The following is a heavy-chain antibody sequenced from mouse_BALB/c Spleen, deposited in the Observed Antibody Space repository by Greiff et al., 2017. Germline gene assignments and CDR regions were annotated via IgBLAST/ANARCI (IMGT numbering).Heavy chain of an antibody. V-gene: IGHV8-8*01. Sequence: QHSQTLSLTCSFSGFSLSTSGMGVGWIRQPSGKGLEWLAHIWWDDDKYYNPSLKSQLTISKDTSRNQVFLKITSVDTADTATYYCARRAGINAMDYWGQGTSVTVSS. J-gene: IGHJ4*01. CDR1: GFSLSTSGMG. CDR3: ARRAGINAMDY. CDR2: IWWDDDK. D-gene: IGHD4-1*01.